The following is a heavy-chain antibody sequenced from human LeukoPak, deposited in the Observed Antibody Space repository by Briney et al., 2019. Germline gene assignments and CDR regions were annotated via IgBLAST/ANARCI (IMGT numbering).Heavy chain of an antibody. J-gene: IGHJ4*02. D-gene: IGHD3-16*01. CDR1: GFTFSSYE. V-gene: IGHV3-48*03. CDR3: AKWGGVAIWDY. Sequence: GGSLRLSCAASGFTFSSYEMNWVRQAPGKGLEWVSSISSGAATIYYADSVKGRFTISRDNAKNSLYLQMNSLRAADTAVYYCAKWGGVAIWDYWGQGTLVTVSS. CDR2: ISSGAATI.